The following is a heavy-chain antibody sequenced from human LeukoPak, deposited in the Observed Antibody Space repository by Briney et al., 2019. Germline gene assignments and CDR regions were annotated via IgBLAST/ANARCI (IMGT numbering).Heavy chain of an antibody. J-gene: IGHJ4*02. D-gene: IGHD1-26*01. V-gene: IGHV3-11*01. Sequence: GGSLRLSCAASGFTFSDYYMSWIRQAPGKGLEWVSYITNSDSTMYYVDSVKGRFTISRDNAKNSLYLQMNSLRGEDTAVYYCARDRGIVGPTGYYFDYWGQGTLVTVSS. CDR3: ARDRGIVGPTGYYFDY. CDR2: ITNSDSTM. CDR1: GFTFSDYY.